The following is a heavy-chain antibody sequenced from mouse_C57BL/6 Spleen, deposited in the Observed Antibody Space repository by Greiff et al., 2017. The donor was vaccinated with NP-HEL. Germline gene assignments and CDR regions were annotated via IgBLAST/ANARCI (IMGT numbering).Heavy chain of an antibody. V-gene: IGHV1-36*01. Sequence: VQLKQSGPVLVKPGPSVKISCKASGFTFTDYYMHWVKQSHGKSLEWIGLVYPYNGGTSYNQKFKGKATLTVDTSSSTAYMELNSLTSEDSAVYYCARSAYYYGSSYWYFDVWGTGTTVTVSS. CDR1: GFTFTDYY. J-gene: IGHJ1*03. CDR3: ARSAYYYGSSYWYFDV. D-gene: IGHD1-1*01. CDR2: VYPYNGGT.